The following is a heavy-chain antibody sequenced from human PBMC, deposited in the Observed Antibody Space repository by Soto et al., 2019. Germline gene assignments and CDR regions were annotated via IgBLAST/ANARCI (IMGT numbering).Heavy chain of an antibody. CDR1: GGSISSGAY. V-gene: IGHV4-31*03. CDR2: IYYSGST. D-gene: IGHD6-13*01. J-gene: IGHJ4*02. CDR3: ARDRGGSSWYSFDY. Sequence: QVQLQESGPGLVKPSQTLSLSCTVSGGSISSGAYWSWIRQHPGKALEWIGYIYYSGSTYYNPSLKSRVTLSVDTSKNQFSLNLSSVTAADTAVYYCARDRGGSSWYSFDYWGQGTLVTVSS.